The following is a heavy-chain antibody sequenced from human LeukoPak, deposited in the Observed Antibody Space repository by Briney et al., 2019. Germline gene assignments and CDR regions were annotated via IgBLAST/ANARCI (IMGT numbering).Heavy chain of an antibody. J-gene: IGHJ4*02. D-gene: IGHD1-26*01. V-gene: IGHV3-23*01. CDR3: ARDEGGKWELLGREGN. CDR2: ISGSGGST. Sequence: GGTLRLSCAASGFTFSSYGMSWVRQAPGKGLEWVSAISGSGGSTYYADSVKGRFTISRDNSKNTLYLQMNSLRAEDTAVYYCARDEGGKWELLGREGNWGQGTQVTVSS. CDR1: GFTFSSYG.